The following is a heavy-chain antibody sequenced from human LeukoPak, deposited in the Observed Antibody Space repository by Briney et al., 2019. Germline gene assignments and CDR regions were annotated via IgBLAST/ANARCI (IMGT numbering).Heavy chain of an antibody. D-gene: IGHD2-21*02. Sequence: PGGSLRLSCAASGFTFTTYVMSWVRQAPGKGLDWVSDISGSGGSTYYADSVKGRFTISRDNSKNTLYPQMNSLRAEDTAVYYCENRGDNYDYGMDVWGQGTTVTVSS. CDR3: ENRGDNYDYGMDV. J-gene: IGHJ6*02. V-gene: IGHV3-23*01. CDR2: ISGSGGST. CDR1: GFTFTTYV.